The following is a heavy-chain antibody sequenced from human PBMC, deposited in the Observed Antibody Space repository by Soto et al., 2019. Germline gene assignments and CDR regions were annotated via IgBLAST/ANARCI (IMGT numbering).Heavy chain of an antibody. CDR1: GCSFITHD. D-gene: IGHD4-17*01. V-gene: IGHV1-8*01. J-gene: IGHJ5*01. CDR2: INPNNGNA. CDR3: ARRKERSGPYYRDLCGHGPQIAAS. Sequence: GAPLKVACKDSGCSFITHDSSWVRQEAGQGLEWTGWINPNNGNAGFAQKFRGRINMTRNPSISTAYVVLRSLRSDDSAVYFSARRKERSGPYYRDLCGHGPQIAASW.